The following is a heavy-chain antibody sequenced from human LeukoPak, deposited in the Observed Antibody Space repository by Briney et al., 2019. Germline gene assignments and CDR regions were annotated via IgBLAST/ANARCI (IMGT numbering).Heavy chain of an antibody. CDR2: ISGSGGST. J-gene: IGHJ5*02. CDR3: AKDRAAVDPPTMVRGVIILGWFDP. Sequence: GGSLRLSCAAFGFTFSSYAMSWVRQAPGKGLEWVSAISGSGGSTYYADSVKGRFTISRDNSKNTLYLQMNSLRAEDTAVYYCAKDRAAVDPPTMVRGVIILGWFDPWGQGTLVTVSS. CDR1: GFTFSSYA. D-gene: IGHD3-10*01. V-gene: IGHV3-23*01.